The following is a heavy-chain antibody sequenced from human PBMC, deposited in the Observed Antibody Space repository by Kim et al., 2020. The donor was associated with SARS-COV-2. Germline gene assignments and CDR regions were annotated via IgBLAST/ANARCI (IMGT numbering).Heavy chain of an antibody. CDR1: GGSISSSSYY. J-gene: IGHJ3*02. CDR3: VRGYSSGWYLSEPDAFDI. V-gene: IGHV4-39*01. D-gene: IGHD6-19*01. CDR2: IYYSGST. Sequence: SETLSLTCTVSGGSISSSSYYWGWIRQPPGKGLEWIGSIYYSGSTYYNPSLKSRVTISVDTSKNQFSLKLSSVTAADTAVYYCVRGYSSGWYLSEPDAFDIWGQGTMVTVSS.